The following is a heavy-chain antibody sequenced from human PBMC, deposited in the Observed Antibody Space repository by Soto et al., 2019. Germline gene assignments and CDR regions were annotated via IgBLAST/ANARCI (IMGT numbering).Heavy chain of an antibody. Sequence: QVQLVQSGAEVKKPGASVKVSCKASGYTSTSYGISWVRQAPGQGLEWMGWISVYNGNTNYAHNFQGRVTMTTDTSTGTAYMELRSLRSDDTAVYFCARTAIGDPNWFDPWGQGTLVTVSS. CDR3: ARTAIGDPNWFDP. V-gene: IGHV1-18*01. D-gene: IGHD4-17*01. CDR2: ISVYNGNT. J-gene: IGHJ5*02. CDR1: GYTSTSYG.